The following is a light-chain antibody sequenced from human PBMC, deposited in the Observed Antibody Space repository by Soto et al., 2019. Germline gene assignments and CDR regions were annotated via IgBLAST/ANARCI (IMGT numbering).Light chain of an antibody. CDR1: SSDVGSYNL. CDR2: EGS. V-gene: IGLV2-23*01. Sequence: QSALTQPASVSGSPGQSITISCTGTSSDVGSYNLVSWYQQYPGKAPKLMIYEGSKWPSGVSDRFSGSKSGNTASLTISGLQAEDEADYYCCSYTVSSTFVFGTGTKVTVL. CDR3: CSYTVSSTFV. J-gene: IGLJ1*01.